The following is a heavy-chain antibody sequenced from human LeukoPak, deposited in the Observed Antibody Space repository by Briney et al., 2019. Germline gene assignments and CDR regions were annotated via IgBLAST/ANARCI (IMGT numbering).Heavy chain of an antibody. V-gene: IGHV4-4*07. J-gene: IGHJ6*03. CDR1: GGSISSYY. CDR3: ARALSSTSYHYYYYYYMDV. Sequence: SETLSLTCTVSGGSISSYYWSWIRQPAGKGLEWIGRIYTSGSTNYNPSLKSRVTMSVDTSKNQFSLKLSSVTAADTAVYYCARALSSTSYHYYYYYYMDVWGKGTTVTASS. D-gene: IGHD2-2*01. CDR2: IYTSGST.